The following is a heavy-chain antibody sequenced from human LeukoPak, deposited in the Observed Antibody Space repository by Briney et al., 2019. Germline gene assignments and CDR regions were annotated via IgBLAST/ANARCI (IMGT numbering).Heavy chain of an antibody. D-gene: IGHD1-7*01. CDR1: GGSFSGYY. J-gene: IGHJ4*02. Sequence: PSETLSLTCAVYGGSFSGYYWSWIRQPPGKGLEWIGEINHSGSTNYNPSLKSRVTISVDTSKNQFSLKLSSVTAADTAVYYCARGIPYHNWNYVVVGYFDYWGQGTLVTVSS. CDR2: INHSGST. CDR3: ARGIPYHNWNYVVVGYFDY. V-gene: IGHV4-34*01.